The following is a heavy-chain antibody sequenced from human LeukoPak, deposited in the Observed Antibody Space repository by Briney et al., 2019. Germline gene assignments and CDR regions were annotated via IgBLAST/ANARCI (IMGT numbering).Heavy chain of an antibody. CDR3: ARSDGYGLVGI. CDR1: GASLSSGSNY. D-gene: IGHD3-10*01. CDR2: IYSGGST. J-gene: IGHJ3*02. Sequence: SETLSLTCSVSGASLSSGSNYWGWIRQPPGTTLEWIGSIYSGGSTYYNPSLKSRVIIIIDTPKNHFSLTLSSVTAADTAVYYCARSDGYGLVGIWGQGTMVTVSS. V-gene: IGHV4-39*07.